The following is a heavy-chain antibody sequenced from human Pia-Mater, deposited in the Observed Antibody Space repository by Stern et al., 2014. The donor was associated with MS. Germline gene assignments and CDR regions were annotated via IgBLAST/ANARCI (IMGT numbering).Heavy chain of an antibody. CDR3: ARDGRHTDNYGLDV. CDR2: IMPIFGTA. CDR1: GGTFTGYA. Sequence: VQLVESGAEVKKPGASVKVSCKASGGTFTGYAINWVRQVPGKGLEWMGVIMPIFGTANDAQKFQGRVTITADESTRTASMQLSSLRYDDTAVDYGARDGRHTDNYGLDVWGQGTTVTVSS. J-gene: IGHJ6*02. V-gene: IGHV1-69*01. D-gene: IGHD3-9*01.